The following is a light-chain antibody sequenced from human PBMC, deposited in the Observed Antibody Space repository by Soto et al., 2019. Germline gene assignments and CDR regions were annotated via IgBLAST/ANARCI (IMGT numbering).Light chain of an antibody. J-gene: IGKJ1*01. CDR3: QQYNSYSWT. Sequence: EIQMTQAPSTLSASVGDRVTITCRASRSISYWLAWYQQKPGKAPTLLIYDASTLESGVPSRFSGSGFGTDFTLTISTLQPEDFGTYYCQQYNSYSWTFGQGTKVDI. CDR2: DAS. V-gene: IGKV1-5*01. CDR1: RSISYW.